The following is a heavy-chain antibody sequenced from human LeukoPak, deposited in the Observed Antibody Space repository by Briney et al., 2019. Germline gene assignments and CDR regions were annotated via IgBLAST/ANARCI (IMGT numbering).Heavy chain of an antibody. Sequence: GGSLRLSCAASGFTFSSYEMNWVRQAPGKGLEWVSYISSSGSTIYYADSVKGRFTISRDNAKNSLYLQMNSLRAEDTAVYYCASFQQLVRNPPNDYWGQGTLVTVSS. V-gene: IGHV3-48*03. J-gene: IGHJ4*02. CDR2: ISSSGSTI. D-gene: IGHD6-13*01. CDR1: GFTFSSYE. CDR3: ASFQQLVRNPPNDY.